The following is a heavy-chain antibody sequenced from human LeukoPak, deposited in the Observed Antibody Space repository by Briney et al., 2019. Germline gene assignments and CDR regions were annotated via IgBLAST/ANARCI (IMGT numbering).Heavy chain of an antibody. V-gene: IGHV3-23*01. CDR2: VSASGGST. Sequence: PEGSLRLSCAASGFIFRNHAMNWVRQAPGQGLEWVSGVSASGGSTFNTDSVKGRFSISRDNSKNTLYLEMNSLRPEDTALYYCAKSLGNQGVIDYWGQGTLVTVSS. CDR3: AKSLGNQGVIDY. CDR1: GFIFRNHA. D-gene: IGHD3-10*01. J-gene: IGHJ4*02.